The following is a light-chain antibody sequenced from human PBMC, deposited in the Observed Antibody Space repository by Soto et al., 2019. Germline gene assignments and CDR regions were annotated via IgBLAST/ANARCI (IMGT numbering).Light chain of an antibody. CDR3: QQYGGSPRT. Sequence: VMTQSPATLSLSPGERATLSCRASQSVSSSSLAWYQQKRGQXHRLLIRGASNRATGIPDRFSGSGSGTDFTLTISRLEPEDGAVYYGQQYGGSPRTFGQGTKVDI. J-gene: IGKJ1*01. CDR1: QSVSSSS. CDR2: GAS. V-gene: IGKV3-20*01.